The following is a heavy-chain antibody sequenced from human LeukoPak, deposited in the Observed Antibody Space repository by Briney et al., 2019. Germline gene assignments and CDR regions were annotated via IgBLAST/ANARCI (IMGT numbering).Heavy chain of an antibody. Sequence: GGSLKLSCEASGFSLSNHWMHWVRQAPGKGLVWVAHIDPDGSVANYGDSVKGRFTISRDNAKNTLYLQMDSLRAEDTAVYYCARELGRGGSAFDVWGQGTMVTVSS. CDR2: IDPDGSVA. V-gene: IGHV3-74*01. D-gene: IGHD3-16*01. CDR1: GFSLSNHW. CDR3: ARELGRGGSAFDV. J-gene: IGHJ3*01.